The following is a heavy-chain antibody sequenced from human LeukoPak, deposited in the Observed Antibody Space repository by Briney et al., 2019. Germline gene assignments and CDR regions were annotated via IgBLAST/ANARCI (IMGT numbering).Heavy chain of an antibody. V-gene: IGHV3-21*04. Sequence: GGSLRLSCAASGFNFTNYNMNWVRQAPGKGLEWVSSIHSSSGSIYYADSLKGRFTISRDNGKNSLYLQMNSLKTEDTALYFCAKDKYYGTGTYRELDYWGQGTLVTVSS. CDR2: IHSSSGSI. CDR3: AKDKYYGTGTYRELDY. CDR1: GFNFTNYN. J-gene: IGHJ4*02. D-gene: IGHD3-10*01.